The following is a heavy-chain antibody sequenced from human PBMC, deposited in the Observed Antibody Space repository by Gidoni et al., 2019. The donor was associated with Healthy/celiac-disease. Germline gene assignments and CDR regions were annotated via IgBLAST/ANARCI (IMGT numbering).Heavy chain of an antibody. V-gene: IGHV3-9*01. J-gene: IGHJ3*02. D-gene: IGHD3-16*01. Sequence: EVQLVASGGGLVKPGRSLRPSCAASGFTLEHDAMDCVRQAPGKGLGWVSGISCNSGSIGYAASSKGRFTISRDNANTSLYLQMNSLSAEATALYYCAKDIGGAGLPEAFDIWGQGTMVTVSS. CDR3: AKDIGGAGLPEAFDI. CDR2: ISCNSGSI. CDR1: GFTLEHDA.